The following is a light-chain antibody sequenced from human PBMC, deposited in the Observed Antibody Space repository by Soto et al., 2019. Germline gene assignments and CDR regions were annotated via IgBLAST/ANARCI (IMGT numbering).Light chain of an antibody. CDR3: QQRSNWPPLFT. Sequence: EIVLIQSPATMSLSPGERTTLSCRASQSVSSYLAWYQQTPGQAPRLLIYDASNRAPGIPARFSGSGSGTDFSLTISSLEPEDFAVYYCQQRSNWPPLFTFCPGTKVDIK. CDR2: DAS. V-gene: IGKV3-11*01. CDR1: QSVSSY. J-gene: IGKJ3*01.